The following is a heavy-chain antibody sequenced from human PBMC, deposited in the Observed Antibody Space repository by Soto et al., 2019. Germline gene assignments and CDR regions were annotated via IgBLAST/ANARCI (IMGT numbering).Heavy chain of an antibody. CDR3: ARDSYYDYVWGSYPRGYYLEN. J-gene: IGHJ4*02. D-gene: IGHD3-16*02. V-gene: IGHV1-18*01. Sequence: SVKVSCKASGYTFTSYGISWVRQAPGQGLEWMGWISAYNGNTNYAQKLQGRVTMTTDTSTGTAYMELSSLRSEDTAVYYCARDSYYDYVWGSYPRGYYLENWGQGTPVTVSS. CDR1: GYTFTSYG. CDR2: ISAYNGNT.